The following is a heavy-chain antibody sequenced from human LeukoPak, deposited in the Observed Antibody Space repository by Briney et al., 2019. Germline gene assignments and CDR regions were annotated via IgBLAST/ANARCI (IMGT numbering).Heavy chain of an antibody. Sequence: PSETLSLTCTVSGGSISSTSYHWAWIRQPPGKGLEWIATVYYTGSAYYNPSLKSRVTISVDTSKSQFSLKLSSVTTADTALYYCATEAGARGRLDYWGQGTLVTVSS. V-gene: IGHV4-39*02. CDR1: GGSISSTSYH. CDR3: ATEAGARGRLDY. J-gene: IGHJ4*02. CDR2: VYYTGSA. D-gene: IGHD6-19*01.